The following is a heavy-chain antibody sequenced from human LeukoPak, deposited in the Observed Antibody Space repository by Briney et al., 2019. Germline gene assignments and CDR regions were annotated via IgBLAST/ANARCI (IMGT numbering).Heavy chain of an antibody. CDR1: GVSISSSSYY. Sequence: TSSETLSLTCTVSGVSISSSSYYWGWTRQPPGKGLEWIGSIYYSGSTYYNPSLKSRVTISVDTSKNQFPLKLSSVTAADTAVYYCARGAGSSGWRYYMDVWGKGTTVTVSS. D-gene: IGHD6-19*01. CDR2: IYYSGST. CDR3: ARGAGSSGWRYYMDV. J-gene: IGHJ6*03. V-gene: IGHV4-39*06.